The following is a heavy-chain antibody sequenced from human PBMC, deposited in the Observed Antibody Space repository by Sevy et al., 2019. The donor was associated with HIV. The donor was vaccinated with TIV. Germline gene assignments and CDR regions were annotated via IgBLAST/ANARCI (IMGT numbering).Heavy chain of an antibody. D-gene: IGHD2-2*01. CDR2: INHSGST. CDR1: AGSFSGYY. CDR3: ARAPPVVVVPGAPSWFDP. J-gene: IGHJ5*02. V-gene: IGHV4-34*01. Sequence: SDTLSLTCAVYAGSFSGYYWNWIRQSPGKGLEWIGEINHSGSTHYNPSLKSRVTISVDTSKNQFSLRLNSVTAADTAVYYCARAPPVVVVPGAPSWFDPWGQGTLVTVSS.